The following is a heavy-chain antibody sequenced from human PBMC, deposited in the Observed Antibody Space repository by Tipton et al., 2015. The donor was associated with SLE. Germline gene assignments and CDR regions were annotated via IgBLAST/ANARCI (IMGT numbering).Heavy chain of an antibody. J-gene: IGHJ4*02. CDR3: AVTFGSGYPWDYFDY. V-gene: IGHV4-59*08. Sequence: TLSLTCNVSGGSISSYYWSWVRQPPGKGLEWIGYIYYLGSANYNPSLKSRLTISVDTSKNQFSLNLSSVTAADTAVYYCAVTFGSGYPWDYFDYWGQGTLVTVSS. CDR1: GGSISSYY. D-gene: IGHD3-22*01. CDR2: IYYLGSA.